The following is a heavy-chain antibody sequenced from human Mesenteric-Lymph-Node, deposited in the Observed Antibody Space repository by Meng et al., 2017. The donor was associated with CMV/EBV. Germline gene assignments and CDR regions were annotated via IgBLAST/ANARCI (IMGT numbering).Heavy chain of an antibody. J-gene: IGHJ5*02. CDR3: AGNFCSGGTCYPRSLFDP. V-gene: IGHV4-34*01. Sequence: SFNSYYWNWIRQPPGKGLEWIGKINHSGDISYNPSLKSRVTISVDTSKKQFSLKLTSVTAADTAVYYCAGNFCSGGTCYPRSLFDPWGQGTLVTVSS. D-gene: IGHD2-15*01. CDR2: INHSGDI. CDR1: SFNSYY.